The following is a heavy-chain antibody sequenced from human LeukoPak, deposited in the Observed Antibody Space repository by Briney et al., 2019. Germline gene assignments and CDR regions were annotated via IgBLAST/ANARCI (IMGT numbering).Heavy chain of an antibody. Sequence: KTGGSLRLSCAASGFTFSSYSMNWVRQAPGKGLEWVSSISSSSTYIYYADSVKGRFTISRDNSKNTLYLQMNSLRAEDTAVYYCARDRVEVAAAGVYFYFDYWGQGTLVTVSS. CDR2: ISSSSTYI. CDR1: GFTFSSYS. J-gene: IGHJ4*02. D-gene: IGHD6-13*01. V-gene: IGHV3-21*01. CDR3: ARDRVEVAAAGVYFYFDY.